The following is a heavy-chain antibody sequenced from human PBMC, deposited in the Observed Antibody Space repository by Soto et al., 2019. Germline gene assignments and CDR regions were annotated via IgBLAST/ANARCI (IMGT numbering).Heavy chain of an antibody. Sequence: GGSLRLSCAASGFTFSSYSMNWVRQAPGKGLEWVSYISSSSSTIYYADSVKGRFTISRDNAKNSLYLQMNSLRDEDTAVYYCARDRHYDFWSGDLFDYWGQGTLVTVSS. V-gene: IGHV3-48*02. CDR2: ISSSSSTI. D-gene: IGHD3-3*01. J-gene: IGHJ4*02. CDR1: GFTFSSYS. CDR3: ARDRHYDFWSGDLFDY.